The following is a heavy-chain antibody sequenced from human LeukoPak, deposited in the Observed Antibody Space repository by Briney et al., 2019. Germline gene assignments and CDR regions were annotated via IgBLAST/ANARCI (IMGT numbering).Heavy chain of an antibody. D-gene: IGHD6-19*01. J-gene: IGHJ3*02. CDR3: ARGLAANDAFDI. CDR1: GYSFTSYW. V-gene: IGHV5-51*01. Sequence: GQALHIYCKGYGYSFTSYWIGWVRQAPGKGRGWMNIIFPGDSDTRYSPSFQGQVTISADKSISTAYLQWSSLKASDTAMYYCARGLAANDAFDIWGQGTMVTVSS. CDR2: IFPGDSDT.